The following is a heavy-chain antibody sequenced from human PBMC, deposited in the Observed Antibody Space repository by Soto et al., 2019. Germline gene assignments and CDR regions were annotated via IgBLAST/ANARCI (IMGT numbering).Heavy chain of an antibody. CDR2: ISYDGNNK. V-gene: IGHV3-30*18. CDR1: GFIFRSYG. D-gene: IGHD6-13*01. J-gene: IGHJ3*01. Sequence: QVQVVESGGGVVQPGRSLRLSCAASGFIFRSYGMHWVRQAPGKGLEWVAVISYDGNNKYFADSVKGRFTISRDNFKNTVYLQMNSLSTDDTAVYYCAKGYIAAPGVLDGIDVWGQGTMVTVSS. CDR3: AKGYIAAPGVLDGIDV.